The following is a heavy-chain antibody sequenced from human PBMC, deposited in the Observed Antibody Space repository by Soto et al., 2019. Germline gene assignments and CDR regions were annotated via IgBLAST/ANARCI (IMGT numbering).Heavy chain of an antibody. CDR3: ARLITKRVTTFDY. V-gene: IGHV1-8*01. J-gene: IGHJ4*02. CDR2: MNPNSGNT. CDR1: GYTFTSYD. D-gene: IGHD2-21*02. Sequence: ASVKVSCKASGYTFTSYDINWVRQATGQGLEWMGWMNPNSGNTGYAQKFQGRVTMTRDTSTSTAYMELRSLRSEDTAVYYCARLITKRVTTFDYWGQGTLVTVSS.